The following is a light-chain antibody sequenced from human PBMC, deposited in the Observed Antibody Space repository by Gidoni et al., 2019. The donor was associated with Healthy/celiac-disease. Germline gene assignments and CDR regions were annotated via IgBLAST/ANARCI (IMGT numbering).Light chain of an antibody. CDR3: QQYYSTPLT. CDR2: WAS. Sequence: DIVMTQSPDSLAGSLGERATINCKSSQRVLYSSNNKNYLAWYQQKPGQPPKLLIYWASTRKSGVPDRFSGSGSGTDFTLTISSLQAEDVAVYYCQQYYSTPLTFGPXTKVDIK. J-gene: IGKJ3*01. V-gene: IGKV4-1*01. CDR1: QRVLYSSNNKNY.